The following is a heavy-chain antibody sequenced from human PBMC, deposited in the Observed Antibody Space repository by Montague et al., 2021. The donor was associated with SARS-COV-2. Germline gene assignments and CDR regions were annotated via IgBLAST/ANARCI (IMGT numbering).Heavy chain of an antibody. Sequence: SDTLSLTCTVSGGSMSDHYWAWIRQPPGKGLEWLAYIYYSGGINSNASXXSRVSMSVDTSKNQFSLKLTSVTAADTAVYYCARAVSVRRAVNWFDPWGQGTLVTVSS. CDR1: GGSMSDHY. J-gene: IGHJ5*02. D-gene: IGHD3-10*01. CDR3: ARAVSVRRAVNWFDP. CDR2: IYYSGGI. V-gene: IGHV4-59*11.